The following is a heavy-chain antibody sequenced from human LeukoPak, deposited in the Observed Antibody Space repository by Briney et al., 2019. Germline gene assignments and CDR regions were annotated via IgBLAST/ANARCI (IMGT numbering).Heavy chain of an antibody. D-gene: IGHD3-22*01. CDR2: IKQDRSEK. CDR3: AREDYYDSSGPFY. Sequence: PGGSLRLSCAASGFTFSSYWMSWVRQAPGKGLEWVANIKQDRSEKYYVDSVKGRFTISRDNAKNSLYLQMNSLRAEDTAVYYCAREDYYDSSGPFYWGQGTLVTVSS. CDR1: GFTFSSYW. J-gene: IGHJ4*02. V-gene: IGHV3-7*01.